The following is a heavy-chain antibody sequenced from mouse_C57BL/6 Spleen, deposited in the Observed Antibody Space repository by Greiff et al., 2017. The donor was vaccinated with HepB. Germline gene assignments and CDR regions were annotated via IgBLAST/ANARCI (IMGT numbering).Heavy chain of an antibody. CDR2: ISSGSSTI. CDR3: ARPYGNYGYYAMDY. D-gene: IGHD2-1*01. CDR1: GFTFSDYG. V-gene: IGHV5-17*01. Sequence: EVQLVESGGGLVKPGGSLKLSCAASGFTFSDYGMHWVRQAPEKGLEWVAYISSGSSTIYYADTVKGRFTISRDNAKNTLFLPMTSLKSEGTAMYYWARPYGNYGYYAMDYWSQGASVTVSS. J-gene: IGHJ4*01.